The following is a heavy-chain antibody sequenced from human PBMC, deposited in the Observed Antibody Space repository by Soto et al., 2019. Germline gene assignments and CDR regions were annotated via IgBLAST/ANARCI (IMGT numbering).Heavy chain of an antibody. CDR2: INAANGKT. CDR1: GYTFTSYT. D-gene: IGHD1-26*01. J-gene: IGHJ3*01. Sequence: ASVKVSCKASGYTFTSYTMHWVRQAPGQRLEWMGWINAANGKTKYSQKIQGRVSITRDTSASTAYMELSSLRSEDTAVYYCARYSGSYQHAFDLWGQGTIVTVSS. V-gene: IGHV1-3*01. CDR3: ARYSGSYQHAFDL.